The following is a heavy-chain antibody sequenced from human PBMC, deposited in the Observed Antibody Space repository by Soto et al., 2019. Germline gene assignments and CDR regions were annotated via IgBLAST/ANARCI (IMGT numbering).Heavy chain of an antibody. CDR1: GGTFSSYT. D-gene: IGHD3-16*02. Sequence: QVQLVQSGAEVKKPGSSVKVSCKASGGTFSSYTISWVRQAPGQGLEWMGRIIPILGIANYAQKFQGRVTIPADKSTSTAYMQLSSLRSEDTAVYYCARGGRLGELSPGGYFDYWGQGTLVTVSS. J-gene: IGHJ4*02. CDR2: IIPILGIA. CDR3: ARGGRLGELSPGGYFDY. V-gene: IGHV1-69*02.